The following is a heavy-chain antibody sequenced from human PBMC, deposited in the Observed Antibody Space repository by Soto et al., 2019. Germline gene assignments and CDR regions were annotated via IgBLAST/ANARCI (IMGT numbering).Heavy chain of an antibody. CDR2: FDIGGNT. Sequence: EVQVVESGGGLVQPGGSLRLSCAASGFSVTNNYMNWVRQAPGKGLEWVSIFDIGGNTYYADSVKDRFTISRDNSRHTLYLHMVRVRAEVTAVYYCARGRGSTGYLGREHYFAYWGQGTLVTVSS. CDR1: GFSVTNNY. V-gene: IGHV3-66*01. CDR3: ARGRGSTGYLGREHYFAY. D-gene: IGHD2-2*01. J-gene: IGHJ4*02.